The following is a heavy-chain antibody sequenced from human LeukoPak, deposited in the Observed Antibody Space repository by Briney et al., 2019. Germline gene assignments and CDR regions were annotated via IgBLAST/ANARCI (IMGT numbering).Heavy chain of an antibody. V-gene: IGHV3-23*01. CDR3: AKTVSGSYSYAGGDY. CDR1: GFTFSNYA. Sequence: GGSLRLSCAASGFTFSNYAMSWVRQAPGKGLAWISIISANGHNTYYADSVKGRFTISRDNSKNTLYLQMNSLRAEDTAVYYCAKTVSGSYSYAGGDYWGQGTLVTVSS. D-gene: IGHD3-16*02. CDR2: ISANGHNT. J-gene: IGHJ4*02.